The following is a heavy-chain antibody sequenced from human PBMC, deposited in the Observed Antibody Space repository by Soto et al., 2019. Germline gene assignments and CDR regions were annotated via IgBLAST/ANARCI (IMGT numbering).Heavy chain of an antibody. CDR3: AKFFVETGGSSGWPCSFQY. J-gene: IGHJ4*01. V-gene: IGHV3-23*01. CDR2: ISGSGGTT. D-gene: IGHD6-25*01. Sequence: EVQLLESGGGLVQPRRSLRLSCAASGFTFSSYAMSWVRQAPGKGLEWVSAISGSGGTTYYADSVKGRFTISRDNSMNTLVLQMNSLRAEDTAVYYCAKFFVETGGSSGWPCSFQYWGHGTLVTVS. CDR1: GFTFSSYA.